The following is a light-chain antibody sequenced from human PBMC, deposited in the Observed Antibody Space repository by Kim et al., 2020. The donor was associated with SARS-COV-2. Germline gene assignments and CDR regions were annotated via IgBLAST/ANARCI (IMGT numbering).Light chain of an antibody. CDR3: QAWDSSTAV. CDR2: QDS. J-gene: IGLJ3*02. Sequence: SYELTQPPSGSVSPGKTASITCSGDKLGDKYACWYQQKPGQSPVLVIYQDSKRPSGIPERFSGSNSGNTATLTISGTQAMDEADYYCQAWDSSTAVFGGGTQLTV. V-gene: IGLV3-1*01. CDR1: KLGDKY.